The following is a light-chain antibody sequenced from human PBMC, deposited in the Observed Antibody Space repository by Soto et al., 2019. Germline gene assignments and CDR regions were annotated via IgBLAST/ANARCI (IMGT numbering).Light chain of an antibody. Sequence: EIVMTQSPATLSVSPGERVTLSCRASQSIGSNLAWYQQRPGRAPRLLIYGASTRATDIPARFSGSGSETEFTLTISSLQSEDFAVYYCQQYDDWPPYTFGQGTKLEL. V-gene: IGKV3-15*01. CDR2: GAS. J-gene: IGKJ2*01. CDR1: QSIGSN. CDR3: QQYDDWPPYT.